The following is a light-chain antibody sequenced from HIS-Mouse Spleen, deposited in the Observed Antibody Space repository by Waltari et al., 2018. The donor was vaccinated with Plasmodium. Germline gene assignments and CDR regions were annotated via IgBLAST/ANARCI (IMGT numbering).Light chain of an antibody. V-gene: IGKV3-11*01. Sequence: EIVLTQSPATLSLSPGERATLSCRASQSVSSYLAWYQQKPGHAPRLLIYDASTRATGIAARCSGGGSGTVFSLTSSSLEPEDFAVYYCQQRSNWLTFGGGTKVEIK. CDR2: DAS. J-gene: IGKJ4*01. CDR1: QSVSSY. CDR3: QQRSNWLT.